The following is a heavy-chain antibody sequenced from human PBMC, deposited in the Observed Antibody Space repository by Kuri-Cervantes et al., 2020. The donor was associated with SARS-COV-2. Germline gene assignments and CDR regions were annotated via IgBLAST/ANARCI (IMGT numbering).Heavy chain of an antibody. CDR2: LDHSGKA. D-gene: IGHD6-6*01. CDR1: GGSLNNFY. V-gene: IGHV4-34*01. J-gene: IGHJ4*02. Sequence: SETLSLTCAVYGGSLNNFYWSWIRQSPGKGPEWIGELDHSGKANYTPSLKSRVTISVDTSKNQFSLKLSSVTAADTAVYYCARGNGFFSESIAARGRTYYFDYWGQGTLVTVSS. CDR3: ARGNGFFSESIAARGRTYYFDY.